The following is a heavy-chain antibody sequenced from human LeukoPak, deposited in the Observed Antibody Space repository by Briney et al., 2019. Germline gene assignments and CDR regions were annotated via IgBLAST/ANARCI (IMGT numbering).Heavy chain of an antibody. J-gene: IGHJ6*02. Sequence: SETLSLTCTVSGASISSSTYYWGWFRQPPGVGLEWIGTIYYTTSPYYNPSLKSRVTISVDTSKNQFSLKLSSVTAADTAVYYCSRTRYDYWSDPYYYYGMDVWGQGTTVTVSS. CDR1: GASISSSTYY. D-gene: IGHD3/OR15-3a*01. CDR2: IYYTTSP. V-gene: IGHV4-39*01. CDR3: SRTRYDYWSDPYYYYGMDV.